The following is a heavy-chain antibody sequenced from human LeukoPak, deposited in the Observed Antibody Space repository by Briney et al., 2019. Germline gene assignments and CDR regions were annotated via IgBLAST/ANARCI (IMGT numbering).Heavy chain of an antibody. CDR2: ISGSGGST. D-gene: IGHD6-19*01. V-gene: IGHV3-23*01. J-gene: IGHJ6*02. CDR3: AKSDPGSSGWYLVRMDV. CDR1: GFTFSSYA. Sequence: GGSLRLSCAAFGFTFSSYAMSWVRQAPGKGLEWVSAISGSGGSTYYAGSVKGRFTISRDNSKNTLYLQMNSLRAEDTAVYYCAKSDPGSSGWYLVRMDVWGQGTTVTVSS.